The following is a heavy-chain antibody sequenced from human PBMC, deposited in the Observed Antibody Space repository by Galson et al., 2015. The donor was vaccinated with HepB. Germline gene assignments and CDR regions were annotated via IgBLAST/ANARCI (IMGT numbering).Heavy chain of an antibody. CDR2: IVVGSGNT. D-gene: IGHD4-11*01. J-gene: IGHJ5*02. CDR1: GFTFTSSA. V-gene: IGHV1-58*02. Sequence: SVKVSCKASGFTFTSSAMQWVRQARGQRLEWIGWIVVGSGNTNYAQKFQERVTITRDMSTSTAYMELSSLRSEDTAVYYCAAERPDTLNSNYVWFDPWGQGTLVTVSS. CDR3: AAERPDTLNSNYVWFDP.